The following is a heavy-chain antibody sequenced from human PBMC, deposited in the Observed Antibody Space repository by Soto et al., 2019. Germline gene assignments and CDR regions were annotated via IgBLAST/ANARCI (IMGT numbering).Heavy chain of an antibody. D-gene: IGHD6-19*01. CDR1: GFTFSNFW. J-gene: IGHJ4*02. CDR3: VRYGSGWSGF. CDR2: VKEDGSAT. V-gene: IGHV3-7*01. Sequence: EVQLVESGGDLVQPGGSLRLSCAASGFTFSNFWMSWVRQAPGKGLEWVANVKEDGSATYYVDSVKGRFTISRDNAKNSLYLQMTSLRAEDTAVYYCVRYGSGWSGFWGQGTLVTVSS.